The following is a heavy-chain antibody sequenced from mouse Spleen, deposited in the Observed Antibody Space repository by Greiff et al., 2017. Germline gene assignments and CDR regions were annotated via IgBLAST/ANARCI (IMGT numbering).Heavy chain of an antibody. CDR2: IYPGSGST. J-gene: IGHJ4*01. CDR3: ARGNYAMDY. CDR1: GYTFTSYW. Sequence: QVHVKQSGAELVKPGASVKMSCKASGYTFTSYWITWVKQRPGQGLEWIGDIYPGSGSTNYNEKFKSKATLTVDTSSSTAYMQLSSLTSEDSAVYYCARGNYAMDYWGQGTSVTVSS. V-gene: IGHV1-55*01.